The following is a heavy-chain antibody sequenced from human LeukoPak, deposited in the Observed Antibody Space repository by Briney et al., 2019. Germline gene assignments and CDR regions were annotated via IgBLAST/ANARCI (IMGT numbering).Heavy chain of an antibody. CDR1: GFTFTSSA. V-gene: IGHV1-58*02. CDR3: AARIAAGGLFDY. Sequence: GTSVKVSCKASGFTFTSSAMQWVRQARGQRLEWIGWIVVGSGNTNYAQKFQERVTITRDMSTSTSYMELSSLRSEDTAVYYCAARIAAGGLFDYWGQGTLVTVSS. CDR2: IVVGSGNT. D-gene: IGHD6-13*01. J-gene: IGHJ4*02.